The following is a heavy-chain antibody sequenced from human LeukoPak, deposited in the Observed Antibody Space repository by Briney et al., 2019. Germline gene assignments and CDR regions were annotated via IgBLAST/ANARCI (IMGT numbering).Heavy chain of an antibody. CDR2: IDSSGST. V-gene: IGHV4-38-2*01. Sequence: SETLSLTCAVSGYSISSGYYWGWIRQPPGRGRGGLGIIDSSGSTYYNPSLKSRVTISVDTPKNQFSLKLSSVTAADTAVYYCARQYYYNRAIYSKLDYWGQGTLVTVSS. CDR3: ARQYYYNRAIYSKLDY. CDR1: GYSISSGYY. D-gene: IGHD3-22*01. J-gene: IGHJ4*02.